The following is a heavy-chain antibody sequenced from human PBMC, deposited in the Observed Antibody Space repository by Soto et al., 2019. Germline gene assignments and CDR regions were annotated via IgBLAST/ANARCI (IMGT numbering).Heavy chain of an antibody. J-gene: IGHJ4*02. CDR1: GGTLSNYA. D-gene: IGHD5-18*01. CDR3: AREGVDSDLVTFFDY. V-gene: IGHV1-69*15. Sequence: QVQLVQSGAEVKKPGSSVKVSCKTSGGTLSNYAISWLRQAPGQGPEWMGSIIPIFDTANYAQKFQGRVTITADESRSTVYMGLSSLRSEDPAVYYCAREGVDSDLVTFFDYWAQGTLSPSPQ. CDR2: IIPIFDTA.